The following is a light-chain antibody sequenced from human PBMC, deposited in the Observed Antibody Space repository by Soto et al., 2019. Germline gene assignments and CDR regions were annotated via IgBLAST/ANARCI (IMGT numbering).Light chain of an antibody. CDR2: EVR. Sequence: QSALTQPASVSGSPGQSITISCTGTSSDVGGYNHVSWYQQHPGKAPKLIIYEVRNRPSGVSDHFSGSKSGNTASLTISGLQTDDEAVYYCSSYTTTSRVFGGGTQLTVL. CDR3: SSYTTTSRV. V-gene: IGLV2-14*01. CDR1: SSDVGGYNH. J-gene: IGLJ3*02.